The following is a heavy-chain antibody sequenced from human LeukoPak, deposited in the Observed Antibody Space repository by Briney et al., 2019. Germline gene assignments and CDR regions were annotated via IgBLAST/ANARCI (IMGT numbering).Heavy chain of an antibody. CDR3: AAIVVVPAAIHWFDP. V-gene: IGHV3-30*03. Sequence: GGSLRLSCAASGFTFSSYGMHWVRQAPGKGLEWVAVISYDGSNKYYADSVKGRFTISRDNSKNTLYLQMNSLRAEDTAVYYCAAIVVVPAAIHWFDPWGQGTLVTVSS. D-gene: IGHD2-2*01. CDR1: GFTFSSYG. CDR2: ISYDGSNK. J-gene: IGHJ5*02.